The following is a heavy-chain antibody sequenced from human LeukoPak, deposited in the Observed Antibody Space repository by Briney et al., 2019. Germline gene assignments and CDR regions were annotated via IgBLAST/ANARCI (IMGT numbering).Heavy chain of an antibody. Sequence: SGGSLRLSCAASGFTFSSYGMHWVRQAPGKGLEWVAFIRYDGSNKYYTDSVKGRSTISRDNSKNTLYLQMNSLRAEDTAVYYCAKDGVYSGYDYGGRFYYMDVWGKGTTVTVSS. CDR2: IRYDGSNK. V-gene: IGHV3-30*02. CDR1: GFTFSSYG. CDR3: AKDGVYSGYDYGGRFYYMDV. D-gene: IGHD5-12*01. J-gene: IGHJ6*03.